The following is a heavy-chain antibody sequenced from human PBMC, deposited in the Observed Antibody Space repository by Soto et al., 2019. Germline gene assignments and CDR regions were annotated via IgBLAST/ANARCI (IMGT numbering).Heavy chain of an antibody. CDR3: AGGIGGSYRDFDY. CDR2: ISSSGTYL. J-gene: IGHJ4*02. D-gene: IGHD1-26*01. V-gene: IGHV3-21*01. Sequence: GGSLRLSCAASGFTLSPYYMNWVRQAPGKGLEWVSSISSSGTYLYYADSLEGRFTISRDNAKNSLYLQMNSLRVEDTGVYYCAGGIGGSYRDFDYWGQGTLVTVSS. CDR1: GFTLSPYY.